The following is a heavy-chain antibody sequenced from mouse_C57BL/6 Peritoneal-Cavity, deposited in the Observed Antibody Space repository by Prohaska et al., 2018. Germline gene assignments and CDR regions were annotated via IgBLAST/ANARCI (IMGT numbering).Heavy chain of an antibody. CDR3: VRSFPWYFAY. V-gene: IGHV10-3*01. Sequence: EVQLVESGGGLVQPKGSLKLSCAASGFTFNTYAMHWVRQATGKGLEWFARIRSKSSNYATYYADSVKDIFTISRDDSQSRLYLQMNNLKTDDTALYYCVRSFPWYFAYWGQGTTLTVSS. CDR1: GFTFNTYA. CDR2: IRSKSSNYAT. J-gene: IGHJ2*01.